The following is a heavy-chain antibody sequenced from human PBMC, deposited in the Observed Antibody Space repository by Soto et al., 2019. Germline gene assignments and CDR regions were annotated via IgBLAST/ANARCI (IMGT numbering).Heavy chain of an antibody. CDR2: ITSDGRST. Sequence: PCGSLRLSCVASGFTVSTSGMHWVRQSPGKGLVWLSRITSDGRSTSYADSVKGRCTISRDNANNTVFLQMNSLRAEDTAVYYCVKMGGFDFWGRGAVVAVSS. CDR3: VKMGGFDF. J-gene: IGHJ4*02. V-gene: IGHV3-74*01. D-gene: IGHD3-16*01. CDR1: GFTVSTSG.